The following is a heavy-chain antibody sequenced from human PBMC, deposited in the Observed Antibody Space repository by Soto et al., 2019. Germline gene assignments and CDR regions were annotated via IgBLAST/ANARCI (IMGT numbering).Heavy chain of an antibody. Sequence: ASVKVSRKASGYTLTRYSIHWVRQAPGQGLEWMGWINAGNGNTKFSQKFQGRVTITRDTSASTAYMELRGLRSEDTAVYYCAILGTYYFDNSDNYFDFWGQGTLVTVSS. D-gene: IGHD3-22*01. CDR3: AILGTYYFDNSDNYFDF. CDR2: INAGNGNT. CDR1: GYTLTRYS. J-gene: IGHJ4*02. V-gene: IGHV1-3*01.